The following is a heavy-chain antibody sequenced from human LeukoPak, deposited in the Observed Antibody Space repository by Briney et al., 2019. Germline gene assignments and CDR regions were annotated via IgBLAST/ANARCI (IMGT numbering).Heavy chain of an antibody. V-gene: IGHV3-48*03. CDR3: ARDFVDYDILTGYYNGFDY. CDR2: ISSSGSTI. D-gene: IGHD3-9*01. CDR1: GFTFSSYE. J-gene: IGHJ4*02. Sequence: GGSLRLSCAASGFTFSSYEMNWVRQAPGKGLEWASYISSSGSTIYYADSVKGRFTISRDNAKNSLYLQMNSLRAEDTAVYYCARDFVDYDILTGYYNGFDYWGQGTLVTVSS.